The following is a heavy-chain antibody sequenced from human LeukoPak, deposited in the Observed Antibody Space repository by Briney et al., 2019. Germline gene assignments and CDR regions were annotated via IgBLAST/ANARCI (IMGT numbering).Heavy chain of an antibody. CDR1: GYTFTGYY. Sequence: ASVKVSCKASGYTFTGYYMHWVRQAPGQGLEWMGWINPNSGGTNYAQKFQGRVTMTRDTSISTAYMELSRLRSDDTAVYYCARESLGDSGYDYWGQGNLVTASS. D-gene: IGHD5-12*01. V-gene: IGHV1-2*02. J-gene: IGHJ4*02. CDR2: INPNSGGT. CDR3: ARESLGDSGYDY.